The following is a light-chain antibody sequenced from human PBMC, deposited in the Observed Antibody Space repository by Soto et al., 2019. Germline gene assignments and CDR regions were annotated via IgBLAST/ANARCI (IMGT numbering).Light chain of an antibody. Sequence: DIQVTQSPDSLSASVGDRVTITCRTSQGINTYLNWYQQKSGDAPRLLIAASDLESGVPSRFSASGSGAEFTLTITSLRPEDFATYYCQHYNDFLLIFGPGTTVDIK. CDR1: QGINTY. CDR2: AS. V-gene: IGKV1-39*01. J-gene: IGKJ3*01. CDR3: QHYNDFLLI.